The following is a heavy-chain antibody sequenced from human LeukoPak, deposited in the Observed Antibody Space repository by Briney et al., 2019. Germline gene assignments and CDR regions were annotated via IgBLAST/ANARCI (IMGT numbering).Heavy chain of an antibody. V-gene: IGHV3-30*04. J-gene: IGHJ4*02. D-gene: IGHD3-22*01. Sequence: GGSLRLSCAASGFTFSSYVMNWVRQAPGKGLEWVAVISYAGTNKYYADSVKGRFTISRDNSKNTLYLRMNSLRAEDTAVYYCARVRETYFSDSRGWELPYWGQGTLVTVSS. CDR1: GFTFSSYV. CDR2: ISYAGTNK. CDR3: ARVRETYFSDSRGWELPY.